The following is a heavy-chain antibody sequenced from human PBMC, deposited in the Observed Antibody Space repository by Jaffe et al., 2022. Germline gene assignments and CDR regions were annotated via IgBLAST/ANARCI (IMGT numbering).Heavy chain of an antibody. V-gene: IGHV3-23*01. CDR1: GFTFSSYA. D-gene: IGHD6-13*01. CDR2: ISGSGGST. Sequence: EVQLLESGGGLVQPGGSLRLSCAASGFTFSSYAMSWVRQAPGKGLEWVSAISGSGGSTYYADSVKGRFTISRDNSKNTLYLQMNSLRAEDTAVYYCAKVAAAGFYYYYYMDVWGKGTTVTVSS. J-gene: IGHJ6*03. CDR3: AKVAAAGFYYYYYMDV.